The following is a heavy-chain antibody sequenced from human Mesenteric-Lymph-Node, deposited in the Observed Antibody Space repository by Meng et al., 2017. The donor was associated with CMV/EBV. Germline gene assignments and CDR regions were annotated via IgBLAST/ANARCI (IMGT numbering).Heavy chain of an antibody. V-gene: IGHV3-33*03. CDR2: IWYDGSNK. CDR1: GFTFNIYA. J-gene: IGHJ6*02. Sequence: GGSLRLSCAASGFTFNIYAMHWVRQAPGKGLEWVAVIWYDGSNKNYADSVRGRFTISRDDSKNTLYLQMNTLRPEDTGVYYCVKVGGSSSWNYYYYGMDVWGQGTTVTVSS. CDR3: VKVGGSSSWNYYYYGMDV. D-gene: IGHD6-13*01.